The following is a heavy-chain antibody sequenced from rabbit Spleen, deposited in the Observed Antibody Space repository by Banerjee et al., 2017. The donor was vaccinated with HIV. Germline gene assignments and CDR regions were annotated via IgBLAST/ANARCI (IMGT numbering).Heavy chain of an antibody. CDR1: GFTLSSYY. V-gene: IGHV1S7*01. CDR3: ARDGAGSSYFNL. Sequence: QLVESGGGLVQPGGSLKLSCKASGFTLSSYYMNWVRQAPGKGLEWIGYIDPVFGSTYYANWVNGRFTISSHNAQNTLYLQLNSLTAADTATYFCARDGAGSSYFNLWGQGTLVTVS. CDR2: IDPVFGST. J-gene: IGHJ4*01. D-gene: IGHD8-1*01.